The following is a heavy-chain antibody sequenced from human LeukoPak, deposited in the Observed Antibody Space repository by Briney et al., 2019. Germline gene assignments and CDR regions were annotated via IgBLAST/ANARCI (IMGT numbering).Heavy chain of an antibody. V-gene: IGHV3-30-3*01. D-gene: IGHD5-18*01. CDR2: ISYDGSNK. J-gene: IGHJ4*02. Sequence: PGWSLRLSCAASGFTFSSYAMHWVRQAPGKGLEWVAVISYDGSNKYYADSVKGRFTISRDNSKNTLYLQMNSLRAEDTAVYYCAREGIQLWLLYDYWGQGTLVTVSS. CDR1: GFTFSSYA. CDR3: AREGIQLWLLYDY.